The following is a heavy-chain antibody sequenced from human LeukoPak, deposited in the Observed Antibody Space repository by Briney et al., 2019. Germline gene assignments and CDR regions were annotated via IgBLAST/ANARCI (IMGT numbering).Heavy chain of an antibody. CDR3: ARDMVRGVMGPLNWFDP. Sequence: ASVKVSCKASGYTFTSYGISWVRQAPGQGLEWMGWISAYNGNTNYTQKLQGRVTMTTDTSTSTAYMELRSLRSDDTAVYYCARDMVRGVMGPLNWFDPRGQGTLVTVSS. V-gene: IGHV1-18*01. CDR1: GYTFTSYG. J-gene: IGHJ5*02. CDR2: ISAYNGNT. D-gene: IGHD3-10*01.